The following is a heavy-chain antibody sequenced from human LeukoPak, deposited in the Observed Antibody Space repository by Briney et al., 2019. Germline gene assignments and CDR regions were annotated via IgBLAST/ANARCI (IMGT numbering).Heavy chain of an antibody. D-gene: IGHD2-2*01. CDR1: GFTFSSYS. Sequence: GGSLRLSCAASGFTFSSYSMNWVRQAPGKGLEWDSYISSSGSTIYYADSVKGRFTISRDNAKNSLYLQMNSLRAEDTAVYYCATSSTSCYYLCGGAFDIWGQGTMVTVSS. J-gene: IGHJ3*02. V-gene: IGHV3-48*04. CDR2: ISSSGSTI. CDR3: ATSSTSCYYLCGGAFDI.